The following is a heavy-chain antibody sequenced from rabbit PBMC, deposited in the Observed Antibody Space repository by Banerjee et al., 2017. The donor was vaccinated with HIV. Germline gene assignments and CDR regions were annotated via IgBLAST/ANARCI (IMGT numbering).Heavy chain of an antibody. CDR1: GIDFSSSYY. J-gene: IGHJ4*01. Sequence: QSLEESGGDLVKPGGTLTLTCKASGIDFSSSYYMCWVRQAPGKGLEWIACIYTGSGGSTYYASWAKGRFTISKTSSTTVTLQMTSLTAADTATYFCARYDISIGYNLWGPGTLVTVS. CDR3: ARYDISIGYNL. D-gene: IGHD1-1*01. V-gene: IGHV1S40*01. CDR2: IYTGSGGST.